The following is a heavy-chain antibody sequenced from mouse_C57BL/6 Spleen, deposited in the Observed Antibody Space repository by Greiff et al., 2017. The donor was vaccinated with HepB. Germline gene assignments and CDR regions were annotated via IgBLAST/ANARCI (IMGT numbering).Heavy chain of an antibody. CDR2: INYDGSST. CDR1: GFTFSDYY. CDR3: AREGGTRRYFDV. D-gene: IGHD3-3*01. V-gene: IGHV5-16*01. J-gene: IGHJ1*03. Sequence: EVKLMESEGGLVQPGSSMKLSCTASGFTFSDYYMAWVRQVPEKGLEWVANINYDGSSTYYLDSLKSRFIISRDNAKNILYLQMSSLKSEDTATYYCAREGGTRRYFDVWGTGTTVTVSS.